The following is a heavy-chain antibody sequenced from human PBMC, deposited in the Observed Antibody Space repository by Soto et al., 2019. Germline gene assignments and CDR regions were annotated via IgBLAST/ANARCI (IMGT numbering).Heavy chain of an antibody. V-gene: IGHV4-31*01. CDR3: AGIYSGSPGGTWRH. J-gene: IGHJ4*02. CDR1: GGSISSGGYY. D-gene: IGHD1-26*01. CDR2: IYYSGST. Sequence: QVQLQESGPGLVKPSQTLSLTCTVSGGSISSGGYYWSWIRQHPGKGLEWIGYIYYSGSTYYNPSLKRLVTIAVDTSKNHFSRKLSSMTAAATAVYYCAGIYSGSPGGTWRHWGQGTLVTVSS.